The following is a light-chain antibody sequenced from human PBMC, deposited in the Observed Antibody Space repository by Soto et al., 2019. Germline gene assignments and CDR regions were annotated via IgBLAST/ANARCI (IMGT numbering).Light chain of an antibody. CDR1: ESVSSNY. CDR3: QQYGTSPRT. V-gene: IGKV3-20*01. J-gene: IGKJ1*01. CDR2: GAS. Sequence: EIVLTQSPGTLSLSPGEIATLSCRATESVSSNYLAWYQQKPGQAPRVLIYGASIRDTGIPDRFSGSGSETDFTLTISRLEPEDFAVYYCQQYGTSPRTFGQGTKVEIK.